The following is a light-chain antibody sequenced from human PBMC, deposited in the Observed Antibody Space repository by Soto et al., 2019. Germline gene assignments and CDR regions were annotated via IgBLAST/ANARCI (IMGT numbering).Light chain of an antibody. CDR3: CSYAGSYTYVV. J-gene: IGLJ2*01. CDR1: SSDVGSYNY. V-gene: IGLV2-11*01. Sequence: QSALTQPRSGSGSPGQSVTISCTGTSSDVGSYNYVSWYQQHPGKAPKLMIYDVSKRPSGVPDRFSGSKSGNTASLTISGLQAEDEADYYCCSYAGSYTYVVFGGGTKLTVL. CDR2: DVS.